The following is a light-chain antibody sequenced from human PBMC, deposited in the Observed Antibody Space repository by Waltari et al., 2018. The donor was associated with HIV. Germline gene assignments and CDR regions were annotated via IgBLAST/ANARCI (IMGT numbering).Light chain of an antibody. V-gene: IGLV2-14*03. CDR1: TSDVGIYKF. Sequence: QSALTQPASVSESPGQSITISCTGTTSDVGIYKFVSWYQQYPGRAPKLLIYDVNNRPSGVSNRFSGSKSGDTASLTISGLQAEDEADYYCSSYTSINTRVFGTGTTVTVL. J-gene: IGLJ1*01. CDR2: DVN. CDR3: SSYTSINTRV.